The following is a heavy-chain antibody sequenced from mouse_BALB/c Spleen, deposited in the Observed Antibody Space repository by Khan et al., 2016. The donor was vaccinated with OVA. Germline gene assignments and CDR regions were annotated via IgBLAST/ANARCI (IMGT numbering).Heavy chain of an antibody. CDR3: ARKGDGGHAMDY. CDR1: GYAFSSYW. CDR2: IYPGDGDT. V-gene: IGHV1-80*01. D-gene: IGHD3-3*01. J-gene: IGHJ4*01. Sequence: QVRLQQSGAELVRPGSSVKISCKASGYAFSSYWMNWVKQRPGQGLEWIGQIYPGDGDTNYNGKFKGKATLTADKSSSTAYMQLSSLTSEDSAVYCCARKGDGGHAMDYWGQGTSVTVSS.